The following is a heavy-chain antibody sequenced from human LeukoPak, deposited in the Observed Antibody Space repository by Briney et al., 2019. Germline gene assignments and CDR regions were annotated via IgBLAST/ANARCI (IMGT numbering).Heavy chain of an antibody. CDR3: ASSRLFYQLITPFDY. D-gene: IGHD2-2*01. V-gene: IGHV3-30-3*01. Sequence: TGRSLRLSCAASGFTFSSYAMHWVRQAPGKGLEWVAVISYDGSNKYYADSVKGRFTISRDNSKNTLYLQMNSLRAEDTAVYYCASSRLFYQLITPFDYWGQGTLVTVSS. J-gene: IGHJ4*02. CDR1: GFTFSSYA. CDR2: ISYDGSNK.